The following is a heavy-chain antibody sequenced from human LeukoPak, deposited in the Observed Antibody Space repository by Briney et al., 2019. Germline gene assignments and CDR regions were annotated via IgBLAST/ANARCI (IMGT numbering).Heavy chain of an antibody. Sequence: GGSLRLSCAASGFTFSSYAMSWVRQAPGKGLEWVSGISWNSGSIGYADSVKGRFTISRDNAKNSLYLQMSSLRAEDTALYYCAKDKGASTVTTWYFDYWGQGTLVTVSS. CDR1: GFTFSSYA. V-gene: IGHV3-9*01. CDR2: ISWNSGSI. D-gene: IGHD4-17*01. J-gene: IGHJ4*02. CDR3: AKDKGASTVTTWYFDY.